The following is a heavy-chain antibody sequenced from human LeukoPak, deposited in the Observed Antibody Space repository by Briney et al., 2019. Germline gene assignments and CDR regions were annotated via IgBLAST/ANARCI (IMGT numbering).Heavy chain of an antibody. Sequence: PSETLPLTCTVSGGSISSYYWSWIRQPPGRGREWIGYIYYSGSTNYNPSLTSRVTISVDTSRNQFSLKLNSVTAADTAVYYCARMGGYSGYATHWGQGTLVTVSS. J-gene: IGHJ4*02. V-gene: IGHV4-59*08. CDR2: IYYSGST. CDR3: ARMGGYSGYATH. CDR1: GGSISSYY. D-gene: IGHD5-12*01.